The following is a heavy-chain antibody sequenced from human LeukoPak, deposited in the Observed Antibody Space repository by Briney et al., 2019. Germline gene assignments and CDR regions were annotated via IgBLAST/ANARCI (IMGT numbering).Heavy chain of an antibody. J-gene: IGHJ6*03. Sequence: ASVKVSCKASGYTFTGYYMHWVRQAPGQGLEWMGWINPNSGGTNYAQKFQGRVTMTRDTSISTAYMELSRLRSDDTAVYYCAREGGGNYYYYYMDVWGKGTTVTVSS. CDR1: GYTFTGYY. D-gene: IGHD4-23*01. CDR2: INPNSGGT. V-gene: IGHV1-2*02. CDR3: AREGGGNYYYYYMDV.